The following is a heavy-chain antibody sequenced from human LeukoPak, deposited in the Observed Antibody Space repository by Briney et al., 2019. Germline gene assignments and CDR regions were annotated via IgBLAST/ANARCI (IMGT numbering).Heavy chain of an antibody. D-gene: IGHD2-8*02. V-gene: IGHV4-59*01. CDR3: ARVLSTGRSDY. Sequence: SETLSLTCTVSGGSSNTYYWSWIRQPPGKGREWLGYIYSDGSTNYNPSLKSRLTISVDTSKNQFSLKLSSVIPADTAVYYCARVLSTGRSDYWGQGTLVTVSS. CDR1: GGSSNTYY. J-gene: IGHJ4*02. CDR2: IYSDGST.